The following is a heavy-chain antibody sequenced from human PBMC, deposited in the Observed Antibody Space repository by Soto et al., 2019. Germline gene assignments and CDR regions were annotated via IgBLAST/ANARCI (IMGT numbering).Heavy chain of an antibody. CDR3: ARMNYYYPSCYPFDY. CDR1: GCAISSYY. J-gene: IGHJ4*02. Sequence: PSDTLSLTFTVSGCAISSYYWSWIRQRPGKGLEWIGYIYFRGTTNYNPSLKSRVTMSADTSKNQFSLKLNSVTAADTAVYYCARMNYYYPSCYPFDYWGQGMMVTVS. V-gene: IGHV4-59*01. D-gene: IGHD3-22*01. CDR2: IYFRGTT.